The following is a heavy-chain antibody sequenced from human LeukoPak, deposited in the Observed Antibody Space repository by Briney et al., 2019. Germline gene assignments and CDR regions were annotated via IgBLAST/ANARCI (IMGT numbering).Heavy chain of an antibody. D-gene: IGHD6-6*01. J-gene: IGHJ4*02. V-gene: IGHV4-34*01. Sequence: SETLSLTCTVSGGSISSYYWSWIRQPPGKGLEWIGEINHSGSTNYNPSLKSRVTISVDTSKNQFSLKLSSVTAADTAVYYCARGIAARLPAFWGQGTLVTVSS. CDR3: ARGIAARLPAF. CDR2: INHSGST. CDR1: GGSISSYY.